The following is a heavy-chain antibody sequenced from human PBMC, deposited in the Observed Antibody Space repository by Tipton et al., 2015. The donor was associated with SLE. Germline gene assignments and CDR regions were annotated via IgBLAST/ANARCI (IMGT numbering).Heavy chain of an antibody. V-gene: IGHV4-59*08. Sequence: TLSLTCTVSGGSISSYYWSWIRQPPGRGLEWIGYIYYSGSTNYNPSLRSRVSISLETSKNQFSLILNSVTAADTAVYYCARGGRGDGGNPFDPWGQGTLVTVSS. D-gene: IGHD4-23*01. CDR1: GGSISSYY. CDR3: ARGGRGDGGNPFDP. J-gene: IGHJ5*02. CDR2: IYYSGST.